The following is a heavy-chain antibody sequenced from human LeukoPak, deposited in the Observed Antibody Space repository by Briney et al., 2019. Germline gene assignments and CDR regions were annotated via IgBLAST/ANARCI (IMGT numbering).Heavy chain of an antibody. D-gene: IGHD3-3*01. CDR1: GGSISSGSYD. CDR3: ARDYDFWSGYSN. CDR2: MYTSGRT. J-gene: IGHJ4*02. Sequence: SETLSLTCTVSGGSISSGSYDWGWIRQPGGKGLEWIGRMYTSGRTNYKPSLKSRVTISVDTSKNQFSLKLSSVTAADTAVYYCARDYDFWSGYSNWGQGTLVTVSS. V-gene: IGHV4-61*02.